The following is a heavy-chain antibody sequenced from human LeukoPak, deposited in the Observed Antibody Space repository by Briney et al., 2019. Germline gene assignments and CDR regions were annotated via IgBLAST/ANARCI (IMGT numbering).Heavy chain of an antibody. J-gene: IGHJ4*02. CDR1: GYTFTSYG. D-gene: IGHD6-19*01. CDR3: ASYLSGWPMKY. CDR2: ISTYNGDT. V-gene: IGHV1-18*01. Sequence: ASVKVSCKASGYTFTSYGINWVRQAPGQGLEWMGWISTYNGDTNYAQKLQGRVTMTTDTSTSTAYMELRSLRSEDTAVYYCASYLSGWPMKYWGQGTLVTVSS.